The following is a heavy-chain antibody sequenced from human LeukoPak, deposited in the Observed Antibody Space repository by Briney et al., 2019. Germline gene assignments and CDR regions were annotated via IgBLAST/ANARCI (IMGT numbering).Heavy chain of an antibody. CDR1: GFTFSNSW. V-gene: IGHV3-7*02. Sequence: GGSLRLSCAASGFTFSNSWMTWVRQAPGKGLEWVANINQGGSETYYLDSVKGRFTISRDNAKNSLFLQMNSLRAEDTAVYYCATLRDNYWGQGTLVTVSS. CDR2: INQGGSET. J-gene: IGHJ4*02. CDR3: ATLRDNY. D-gene: IGHD2-15*01.